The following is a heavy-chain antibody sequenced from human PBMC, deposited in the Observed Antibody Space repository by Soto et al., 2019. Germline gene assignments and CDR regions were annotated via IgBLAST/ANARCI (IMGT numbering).Heavy chain of an antibody. CDR2: IWYDGSNK. CDR3: ARDFPRDYDILAGEGYMDV. CDR1: GFTFSSYG. J-gene: IGHJ6*03. Sequence: GGSLRLSCAASGFTFSSYGMHWVRQAPGKGLEWVAVIWYDGSNKYYADSVKGRFTISRDNSKNTLYLQMNSLRAEDTAVYYCARDFPRDYDILAGEGYMDVWGKGTTVTVSS. D-gene: IGHD3-9*01. V-gene: IGHV3-33*01.